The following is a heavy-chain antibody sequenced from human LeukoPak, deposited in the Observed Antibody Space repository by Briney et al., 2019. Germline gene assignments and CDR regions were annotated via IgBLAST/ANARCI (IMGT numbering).Heavy chain of an antibody. D-gene: IGHD6-6*01. Sequence: PGGSLRLSCAASGFTFSSYGMHWVRQAPGKGLGWVAVISYDGSNKYYADSVKGRFTISRDNSKNTLYLQMNSLRAEDTAVYYCAKGSSIAARAFFDYWGQGTLVTVSS. CDR2: ISYDGSNK. V-gene: IGHV3-30*18. CDR3: AKGSSIAARAFFDY. J-gene: IGHJ4*02. CDR1: GFTFSSYG.